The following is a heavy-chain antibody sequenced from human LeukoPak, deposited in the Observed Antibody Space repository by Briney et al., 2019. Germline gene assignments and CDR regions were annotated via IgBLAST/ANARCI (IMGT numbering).Heavy chain of an antibody. CDR3: VRGITGTTTFDY. D-gene: IGHD1-7*01. CDR2: TYYRSKWYK. V-gene: IGHV6-1*01. J-gene: IGHJ4*02. CDR1: GDSVSSNSAA. Sequence: SQTLSLTCALSGDSVSSNSAAWNWIRQSPSRGLEWLGRTYYRSKWYKGYAVSVKSRITINPDTSKNQFSLQVDSVTPEDTAVYYCVRGITGTTTFDYWGQGTLVTVPS.